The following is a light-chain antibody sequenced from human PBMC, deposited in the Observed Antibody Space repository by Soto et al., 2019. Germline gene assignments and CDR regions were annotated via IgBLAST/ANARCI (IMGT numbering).Light chain of an antibody. V-gene: IGKV2-28*01. CDR2: LGT. Sequence: DIVMTQSPVSLPVTPGEPASISCRSSQSLLHTNGYNYLDWYLQKPGQSPQLLIYLGTNRASGAPGRFSGSGSGTNFTLIINRVEAEDVVLYFCMQTLQPLFTFGPGTKVDIK. CDR3: MQTLQPLFT. J-gene: IGKJ3*01. CDR1: QSLLHTNGYNY.